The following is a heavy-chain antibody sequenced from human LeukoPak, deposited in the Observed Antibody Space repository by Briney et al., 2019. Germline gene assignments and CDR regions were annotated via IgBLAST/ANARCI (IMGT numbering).Heavy chain of an antibody. J-gene: IGHJ6*03. V-gene: IGHV1-69*06. CDR1: GYTLTELS. CDR3: ARVYYYDSSGYYQNYYYYYYMDV. Sequence: SVKVSCKVSGYTLTELSMHWVRQAPGQGLEWMGGIIPIFGTANYAQKFQGRVTITADKSTSTAYMELSSLRSEDTAVYYCARVYYYDSSGYYQNYYYYYYMDVWGKGTTVTVSS. CDR2: IIPIFGTA. D-gene: IGHD3-22*01.